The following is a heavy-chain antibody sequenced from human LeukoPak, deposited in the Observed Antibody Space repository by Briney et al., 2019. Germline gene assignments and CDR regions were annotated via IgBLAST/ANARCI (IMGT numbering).Heavy chain of an antibody. CDR3: ARGYCSSTSCYYGFTDYYGMDV. CDR2: IYYSGST. CDR1: GASTTSYY. Sequence: PSETLSLTCSVSGASTTSYYWSWIRQPPGKGLEWIGYIYYSGSTNYNPSLKSRVTISVDTSKNQFSLKLSSVTAADTAVYYCARGYCSSTSCYYGFTDYYGMDVWGQGTTVTVSS. D-gene: IGHD2-2*01. J-gene: IGHJ6*02. V-gene: IGHV4-59*01.